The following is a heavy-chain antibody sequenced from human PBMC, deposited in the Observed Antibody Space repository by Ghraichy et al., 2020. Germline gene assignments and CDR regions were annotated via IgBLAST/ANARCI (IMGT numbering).Heavy chain of an antibody. CDR1: GFTFSNAW. V-gene: IGHV3-15*01. CDR3: TTGLPIVVVVAATHNYYYMDV. Sequence: GGSLRLSCAASGFTFSNAWMSWVRQAPGKGLEWVGRIKSKTDGGTTDYAAPVKGRFTISRDDSKNTLYLQMNSLKTEDTAVYYCTTGLPIVVVVAATHNYYYMDVWGKGTTVTVSS. J-gene: IGHJ6*03. CDR2: IKSKTDGGTT. D-gene: IGHD2-15*01.